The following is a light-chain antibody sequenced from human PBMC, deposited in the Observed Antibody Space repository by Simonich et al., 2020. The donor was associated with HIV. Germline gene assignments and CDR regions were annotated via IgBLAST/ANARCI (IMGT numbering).Light chain of an antibody. CDR1: QSLRHSDGKTY. J-gene: IGKJ3*01. Sequence: DIVMTQTPPSLSVTPGQPASISCKSSQSLRHSDGKTYFYWYLQKPGQSPQLLYYEVSNQFSGVPDRFSGSGSGTDFTLKISRVEAEDVGVYYCLQSIQLPRTFGPGTKVDIK. V-gene: IGKV2D-29*02. CDR2: EVS. CDR3: LQSIQLPRT.